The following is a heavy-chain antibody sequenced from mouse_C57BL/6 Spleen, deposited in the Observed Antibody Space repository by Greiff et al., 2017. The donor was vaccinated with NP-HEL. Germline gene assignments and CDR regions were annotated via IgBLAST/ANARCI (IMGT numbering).Heavy chain of an antibody. J-gene: IGHJ4*01. CDR1: GFTFSSYA. V-gene: IGHV5-4*01. CDR2: ISDGGSYT. CDR3: ARDRSGNYEDYAMDY. D-gene: IGHD2-1*01. Sequence: EVQGVESGGGLVKPGGSLKLSCAASGFTFSSYAMSWVRQTPEKRLEWVATISDGGSYTYYPDNVKGRFTISRDNAKNNLYLQMSHLKSEDTAMYYCARDRSGNYEDYAMDYWGQGTSVTVSS.